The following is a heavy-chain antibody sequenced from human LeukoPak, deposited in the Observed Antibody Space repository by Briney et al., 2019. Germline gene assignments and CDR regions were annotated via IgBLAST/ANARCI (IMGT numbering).Heavy chain of an antibody. CDR3: ARGSGYCGGDCYALDY. CDR2: IYYSGST. Sequence: SETLSLTCTVSGGSISSGGYYWSWIRQHPGKGLEWIGYIYYSGSTYYNPSLKSRVTISVDTSKNQFSLKLSSVTAADTAVYYCARGSGYCGGDCYALDYWGQGTLVTVSS. CDR1: GGSISSGGYY. V-gene: IGHV4-31*03. D-gene: IGHD2-21*02. J-gene: IGHJ4*02.